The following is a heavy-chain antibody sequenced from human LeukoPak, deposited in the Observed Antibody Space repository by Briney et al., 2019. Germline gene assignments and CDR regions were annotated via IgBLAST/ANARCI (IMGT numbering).Heavy chain of an antibody. J-gene: IGHJ5*02. CDR2: FHRGRI. V-gene: IGHV4-38-2*02. CDR3: ARAPSSYESGNGYPNLGWLDP. CDR1: GYPIGLDYY. Sequence: SETLSLTCKVSGYPIGLDYYWVWIRQAPGRGLQWIGGFHRGRIQYNSALKSRVTISIDSSKNQFSLRTWPVTAADTAFYFCARAPSSYESGNGYPNLGWLDPWGQGALDTVSS. D-gene: IGHD5-24*01.